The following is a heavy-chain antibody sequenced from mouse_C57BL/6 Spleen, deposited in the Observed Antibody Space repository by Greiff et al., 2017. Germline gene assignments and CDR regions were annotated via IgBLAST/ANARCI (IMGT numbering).Heavy chain of an antibody. D-gene: IGHD2-4*01. Sequence: EVQLVESGGGLVKPGGSLKLSCAASGFTFSSYAMSWVRQTPKKRLEWVATISDGGSYTYYPDNVKGRFTISRDNAKNNLYLQMSHLTSEDTAMDYCAREGLRRGAMDYWGQGTSVTVSS. J-gene: IGHJ4*01. CDR1: GFTFSSYA. V-gene: IGHV5-4*01. CDR3: AREGLRRGAMDY. CDR2: ISDGGSYT.